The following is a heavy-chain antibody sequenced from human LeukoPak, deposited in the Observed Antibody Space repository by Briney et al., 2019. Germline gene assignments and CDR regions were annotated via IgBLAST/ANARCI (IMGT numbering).Heavy chain of an antibody. Sequence: SETLSLTCAVSGGSISSSNWWSWVRQPPGKRLEWIGEIYHSGSTNYNPSLKSRVTISVDTSKNQFSLKLSSVTAADTAVYYCARKGPFGELFGYYFDYWGQGTLVTVSS. J-gene: IGHJ4*02. CDR2: IYHSGST. CDR1: GGSISSSNW. D-gene: IGHD3-10*01. CDR3: ARKGPFGELFGYYFDY. V-gene: IGHV4-4*02.